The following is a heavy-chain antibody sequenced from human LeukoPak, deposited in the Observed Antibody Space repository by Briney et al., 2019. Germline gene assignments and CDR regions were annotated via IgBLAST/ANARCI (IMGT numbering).Heavy chain of an antibody. D-gene: IGHD3-3*01. V-gene: IGHV3-23*01. CDR2: ISGSACST. CDR1: AFTLTSFA. Sequence: PGRCLRPSCAPSAFTLTSFAMSWVRQAPGKGLEWVSAISGSACSTDYADSVNGRFTISRDNSKNTLYLQMNSLRAEDTAVYYCAKAYTIFGVVDFDYWGQGTLVTVSS. CDR3: AKAYTIFGVVDFDY. J-gene: IGHJ4*02.